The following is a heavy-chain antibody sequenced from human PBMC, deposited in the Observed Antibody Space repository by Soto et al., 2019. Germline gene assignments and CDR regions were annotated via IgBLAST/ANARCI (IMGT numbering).Heavy chain of an antibody. V-gene: IGHV3-30*18. D-gene: IGHD3-22*01. CDR1: GFTFSSYG. J-gene: IGHJ4*02. Sequence: GGSLRLSCADSGFTFSSYGMHWVRQAPGKGLEWVAVISYDGSNKYYADSVKGRFTISIDNSKNTLYLQMSSRRADDESVYYCAKDRAMTMRVVGRPRYYFDYWGQGTRVT. CDR3: AKDRAMTMRVVGRPRYYFDY. CDR2: ISYDGSNK.